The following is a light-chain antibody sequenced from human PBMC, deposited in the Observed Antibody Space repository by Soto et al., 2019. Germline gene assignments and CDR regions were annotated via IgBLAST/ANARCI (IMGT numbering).Light chain of an antibody. CDR2: DAS. CDR3: QQYGSSPRT. Sequence: EIVLTQSPGTLSLSPGARATLSCRASQSLSSSQLAWYQQKPGQAPRLLIHDASSRATGISDRFTGSGSGTDFTLTSTTLEPEDFAVYYCQQYGSSPRTFGLGTKVEI. CDR1: QSLSSSQ. J-gene: IGKJ1*01. V-gene: IGKV3-20*01.